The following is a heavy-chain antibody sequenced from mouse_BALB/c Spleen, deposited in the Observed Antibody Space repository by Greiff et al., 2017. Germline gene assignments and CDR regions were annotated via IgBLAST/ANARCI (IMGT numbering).Heavy chain of an antibody. V-gene: IGHV1S22*01. CDR3: TRDRYDVGFAY. CDR1: GYTFTSYW. D-gene: IGHD2-14*01. CDR2: IYPGSGST. Sequence: LQQPGSELVRPGASVTLSCKASGYTFTSYWMHWVKQRHGQGLEWIGNIYPGSGSTNYDEKFKSKGTLTVDTSSSTAYMHLSSLTSEDSAVYYCTRDRYDVGFAYWGQGTLVTVSA. J-gene: IGHJ3*01.